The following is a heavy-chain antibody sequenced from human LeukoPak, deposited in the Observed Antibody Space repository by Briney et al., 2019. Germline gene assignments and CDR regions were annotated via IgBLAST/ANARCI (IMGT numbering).Heavy chain of an antibody. J-gene: IGHJ5*02. CDR2: IYYSGST. D-gene: IGHD3-10*01. CDR3: AREWQGSGSYRGGLKFDP. V-gene: IGHV4-31*03. CDR1: GGSISSGGYY. Sequence: SETLSLTCTVPGGSISSGGYYWSWIRQHPGKGLEWIGYIYYSGSTYYNPSLKSRVTISVDTSKNQFSLKLSSVTAADTAVYYCAREWQGSGSYRGGLKFDPWGQGTLVTVSS.